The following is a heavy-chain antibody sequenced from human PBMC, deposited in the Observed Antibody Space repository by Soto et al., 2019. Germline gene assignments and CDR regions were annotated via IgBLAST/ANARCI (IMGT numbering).Heavy chain of an antibody. CDR2: INPNSGGT. CDR1: GYTFTGYY. Sequence: ASVKVSCKASGYTFTGYYMHWVRQAPGQGLEWMGWINPNSGGTNYAQKFQGWVTMTRDTSISTAYMELSRLRSDDTAVYYCAREGSNLWQYYGMDVWGQGTTVTVSS. D-gene: IGHD4-4*01. J-gene: IGHJ6*02. CDR3: AREGSNLWQYYGMDV. V-gene: IGHV1-2*04.